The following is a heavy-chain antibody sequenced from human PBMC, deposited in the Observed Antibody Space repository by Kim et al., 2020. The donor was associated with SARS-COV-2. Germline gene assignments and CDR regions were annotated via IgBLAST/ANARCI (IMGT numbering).Heavy chain of an antibody. V-gene: IGHV3-23*01. D-gene: IGHD3-10*01. J-gene: IGHJ6*02. CDR3: ARAVDTSGSYPTYYYGMDV. Sequence: GRFTISRDKSKNTLYLQMNSLRAEDTAVYYCARAVDTSGSYPTYYYGMDVWGQGTTVTVSS.